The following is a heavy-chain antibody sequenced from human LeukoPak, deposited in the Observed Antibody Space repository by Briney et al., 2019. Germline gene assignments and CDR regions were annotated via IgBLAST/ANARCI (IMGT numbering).Heavy chain of an antibody. V-gene: IGHV3-74*01. J-gene: IGHJ3*02. Sequence: GGSLRLSCAASGFTFSTSTMNWVRQAPGKGLVWVSRINSDGSSTSYADSVKGRFTISRDNAKNTLYLQMNSLRAEDTAVYYCSKDARYQLLGVAFDIWGQGTMVTVSS. CDR2: INSDGSST. D-gene: IGHD2-2*01. CDR3: SKDARYQLLGVAFDI. CDR1: GFTFSTST.